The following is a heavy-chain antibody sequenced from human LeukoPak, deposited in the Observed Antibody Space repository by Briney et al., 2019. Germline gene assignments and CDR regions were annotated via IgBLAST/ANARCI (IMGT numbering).Heavy chain of an antibody. CDR3: ARVSYSSGWFDY. CDR1: GYTFTGYY. J-gene: IGHJ4*02. V-gene: IGHV1-2*02. CDR2: INPNSGGT. D-gene: IGHD6-19*01. Sequence: GASVKVSCKASGYTFTGYYMHWVRQAPGQGLEWMGWINPNSGGTNYAQKFQGRVTMTRDTSISTAYMELSRLRFDDTAVYYCARVSYSSGWFDYWGQGTLVTVSS.